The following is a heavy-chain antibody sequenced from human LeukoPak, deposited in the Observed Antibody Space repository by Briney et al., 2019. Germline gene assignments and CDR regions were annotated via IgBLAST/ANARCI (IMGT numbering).Heavy chain of an antibody. J-gene: IGHJ4*02. V-gene: IGHV3-30*18. CDR1: GFTFSSYG. CDR2: ISYDGSNK. Sequence: GGSLRLSCAASGFTFSSYGMHWVRQAPGKGLEWVAVISYDGSNKYYADSVKGRFTISRDNSKNTLYLQMNSLRAEDTAVYYCAKAKPWGSSGYYLDYWGQGTLATVSS. CDR3: AKAKPWGSSGYYLDY. D-gene: IGHD3-22*01.